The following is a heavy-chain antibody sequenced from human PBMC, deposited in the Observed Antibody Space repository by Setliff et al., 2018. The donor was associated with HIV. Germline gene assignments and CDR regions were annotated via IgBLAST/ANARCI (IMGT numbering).Heavy chain of an antibody. CDR1: GGSFSGYS. V-gene: IGHV4-34*01. CDR3: ARGSDCDTTTCGDYYYMDV. Sequence: SETLSLTCAVYGGSFSGYSWNWIRQPPGKGLEWIGEINYSGGTNNNPSLKSRVTISVDTSKNQLSLRLTSVTAADAAVYYCARGSDCDTTTCGDYYYMDVWGIGTTVTVSS. J-gene: IGHJ6*03. D-gene: IGHD2-2*01. CDR2: INYSGGT.